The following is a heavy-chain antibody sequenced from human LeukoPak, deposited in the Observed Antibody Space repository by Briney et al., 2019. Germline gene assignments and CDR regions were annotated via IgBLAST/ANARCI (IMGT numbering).Heavy chain of an antibody. CDR1: GGSISRSNR. Sequence: SGTLSLTYAVAGGSISRSNRWHWVRQSPGKGLERIGEISHRGNTDYNPSLKSRVTISVDKTKNHFFLNLTSVTAADTAVYYCAREGSGKDLDYWGQGTLVSVSS. CDR2: ISHRGNT. CDR3: AREGSGKDLDY. D-gene: IGHD2-15*01. V-gene: IGHV4-4*02. J-gene: IGHJ4*02.